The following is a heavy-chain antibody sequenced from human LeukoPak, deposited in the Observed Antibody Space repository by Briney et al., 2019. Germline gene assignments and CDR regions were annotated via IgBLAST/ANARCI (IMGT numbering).Heavy chain of an antibody. J-gene: IGHJ6*01. D-gene: IGHD3-9*01. CDR1: GFTFTNYG. CDR3: ARAYYDIWTGSYYYGMDV. V-gene: IGHV3-30*03. CDR2: ITYDGYYK. Sequence: GGSLRLSCAASGFTFTNYGMHWVRQAPGKGLEWVALITYDGYYKYYSDSVKGRFTISRENAKNSLYLQMNSLRAGDTAVYYCARAYYDIWTGSYYYGMDVWGQGTTVTVSS.